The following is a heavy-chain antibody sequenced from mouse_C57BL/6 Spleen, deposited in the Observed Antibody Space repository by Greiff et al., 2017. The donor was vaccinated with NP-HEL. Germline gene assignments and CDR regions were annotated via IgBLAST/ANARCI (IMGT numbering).Heavy chain of an antibody. CDR1: GFTFSDYY. CDR2: ISNGGGST. CDR3: ARRRDYDGAWFAY. V-gene: IGHV5-12*01. D-gene: IGHD2-4*01. Sequence: DVHLVESGGGLVQPGGSLKLSCAASGFTFSDYYMYWVRQTPEKRLEWVAYISNGGGSTYYPDTVKGRFTISRDNAKNTLYLQMSRLKSEDTAMYYCARRRDYDGAWFAYWGQGTLVTVSA. J-gene: IGHJ3*01.